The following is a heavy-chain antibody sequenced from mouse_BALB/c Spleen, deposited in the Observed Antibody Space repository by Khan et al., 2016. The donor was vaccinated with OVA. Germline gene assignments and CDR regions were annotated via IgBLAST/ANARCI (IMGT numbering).Heavy chain of an antibody. CDR2: IAPGSGSP. D-gene: IGHD1-1*01. V-gene: IGHV1S41*01. CDR1: GYTFTSYW. J-gene: IGHJ4*01. Sequence: DLVKPGASVKLSCKASGYTFTSYWINWIKQRPGQGLEWIGRIAPGSGSPYYNEMFKDKATLTVDTSSSKAYIQRSSLSAEAPAVYFCARENYYGSSHYAMDYWGQGTSVTVSS. CDR3: ARENYYGSSHYAMDY.